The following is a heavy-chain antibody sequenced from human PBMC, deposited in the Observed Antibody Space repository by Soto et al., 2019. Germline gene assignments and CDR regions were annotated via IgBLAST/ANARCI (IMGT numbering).Heavy chain of an antibody. V-gene: IGHV1-8*01. CDR2: MNPNSGNT. CDR1: GYTFTSYD. J-gene: IGHJ6*02. D-gene: IGHD2-15*01. Sequence: QVQLVQSGAEVKKPGASVKVSCKASGYTFTSYDINWVRQATGQGLEWMGWMNPNSGNTGYAQKFQGRVTMTRNTSISTGYMELSSLRSEDTAVYYCAREDWSGGSCYSGYYYYGMDVWGQGTAVTVSS. CDR3: AREDWSGGSCYSGYYYYGMDV.